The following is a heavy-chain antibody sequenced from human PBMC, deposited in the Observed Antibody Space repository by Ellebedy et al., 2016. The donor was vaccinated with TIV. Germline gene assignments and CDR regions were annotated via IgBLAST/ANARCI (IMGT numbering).Heavy chain of an antibody. CDR1: GFTFGDYA. CDR2: FRSKAYGGTT. Sequence: PGGSLRLSCTASGFTFGDYAMSWVRQAPGKGLEWVGFFRSKAYGGTTEYSASVKGRFTISRDDSKSIAYLQMNSLKTEDTAVYYCTRGYSWYDPPFDLWGQGTLVTVSS. CDR3: TRGYSWYDPPFDL. V-gene: IGHV3-49*04. J-gene: IGHJ4*02. D-gene: IGHD5-12*01.